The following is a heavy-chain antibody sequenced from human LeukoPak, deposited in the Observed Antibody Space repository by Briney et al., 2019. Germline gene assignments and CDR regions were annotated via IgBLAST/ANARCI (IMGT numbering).Heavy chain of an antibody. V-gene: IGHV3-64*01. Sequence: GGSLRLSCAASGFTFSSYAMHWVRQTPGKGLEYVSAISSNGGSTYYANSVKGRFTISRDNSKNTLYLQMGSLRAEDMAVYYCARGSGGDYTYWGQGTLVTVSS. CDR1: GFTFSSYA. D-gene: IGHD2-21*02. CDR3: ARGSGGDYTY. CDR2: ISSNGGST. J-gene: IGHJ4*02.